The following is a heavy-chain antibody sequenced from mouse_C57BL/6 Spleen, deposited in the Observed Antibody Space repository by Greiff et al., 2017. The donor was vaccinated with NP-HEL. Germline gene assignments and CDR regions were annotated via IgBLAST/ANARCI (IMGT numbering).Heavy chain of an antibody. CDR1: GYTFTDYY. CDR2: INPYNGGT. V-gene: IGHV1-19*01. CDR3: ARGGSTVVANYYAMDY. D-gene: IGHD1-1*01. Sequence: VQLKQSGPVLVKPGASVKMSCKASGYTFTDYYMNWVKQSHGKSLEWIGVINPYNGGTSYNQKFKGKATLTVDKSSSTAYMELNSLTSEDSAVYYCARGGSTVVANYYAMDYWGQGTSVTVSS. J-gene: IGHJ4*01.